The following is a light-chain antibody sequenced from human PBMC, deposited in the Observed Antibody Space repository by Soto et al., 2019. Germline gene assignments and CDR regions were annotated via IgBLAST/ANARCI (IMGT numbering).Light chain of an antibody. Sequence: DVVMTQSPLSLPVTLAQPASISCRSSQSLVYSDGNTYLTWFQQKPGQSPRRLIYKVSTRDSGVPERFRGSGSGTDFTLKISRVEAEDVGVYYCMHGTHWPHTFGQGTTLEIK. J-gene: IGKJ2*01. CDR2: KVS. CDR3: MHGTHWPHT. CDR1: QSLVYSDGNTY. V-gene: IGKV2-30*01.